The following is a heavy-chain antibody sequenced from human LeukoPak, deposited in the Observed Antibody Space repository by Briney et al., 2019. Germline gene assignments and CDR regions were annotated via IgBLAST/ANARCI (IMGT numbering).Heavy chain of an antibody. V-gene: IGHV5-51*01. CDR2: IYPGDSDN. J-gene: IGHJ3*02. CDR3: ASTYDSSGPDAFDI. D-gene: IGHD3-22*01. CDR1: GYSFTSYW. Sequence: GEPLKISCKGSGYSFTSYWIGWVRQMPGKGLDWMEIIYPGDSDNRYSPSFQGQVTISAEKSISTAYLQWSSLKASDTAMYYCASTYDSSGPDAFDIWGQGTMVTVSS.